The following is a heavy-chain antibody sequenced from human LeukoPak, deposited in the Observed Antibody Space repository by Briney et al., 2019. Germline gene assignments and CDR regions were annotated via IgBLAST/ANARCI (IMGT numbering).Heavy chain of an antibody. J-gene: IGHJ4*02. CDR1: GYSFTSYW. V-gene: IGHV5-51*01. CDR3: ARIGYSSSWYGSLDY. Sequence: GESLKTSCKGSGYSFTSYWLGWVRQMPGKGLEWMGIIYPGASDTRYSPSFQGQVTISADKSISTAYLQWSSLKASDTAMYYCARIGYSSSWYGSLDYWGQGTLVTGSS. CDR2: IYPGASDT. D-gene: IGHD6-13*01.